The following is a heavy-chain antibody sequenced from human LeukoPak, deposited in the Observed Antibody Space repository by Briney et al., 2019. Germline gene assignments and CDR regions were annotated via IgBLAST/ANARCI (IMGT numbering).Heavy chain of an antibody. J-gene: IGHJ4*02. CDR2: ISPYNDDT. V-gene: IGHV1-18*01. CDR1: GYTFSSSG. CDR3: ARSGSGYNPIDF. D-gene: IGHD5-12*01. Sequence: ASVTVSCKASGYTFSSSGISWVRQAPGQGLEWMGWISPYNDDTRYEQTLQGRVTMTTDTSTSTVYMELRSLRSGDTAVYYCARSGSGYNPIDFWGQGTRVTVSS.